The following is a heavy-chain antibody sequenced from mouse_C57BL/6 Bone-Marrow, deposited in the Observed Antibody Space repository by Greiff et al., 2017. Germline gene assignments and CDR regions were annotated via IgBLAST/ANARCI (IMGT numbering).Heavy chain of an antibody. CDR1: GFSLSTVGMG. CDR2: IWWDDDK. J-gene: IGHJ1*03. Sequence: QVTLKVSGPGILQPSQTLSLTCSFSGFSLSTVGMGVGWIRQPSGKGLEWLAHIWWDDDKYYKPALKSRLTISKDTSKNQVFLKIANVDTADTATYYCARIRYYGSYWYFDVWGTGTTVTVSS. V-gene: IGHV8-8*01. CDR3: ARIRYYGSYWYFDV. D-gene: IGHD1-1*01.